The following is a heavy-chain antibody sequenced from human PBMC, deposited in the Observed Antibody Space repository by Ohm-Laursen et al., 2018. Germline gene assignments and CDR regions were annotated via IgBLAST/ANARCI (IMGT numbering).Heavy chain of an antibody. CDR3: ARDLGRTWIHPEIDY. CDR2: ISYDGSNK. CDR1: GFTFSSYG. Sequence: SLRLSCSASGFTFSSYGMHWVRQAPGKGLEWVAVISYDGSNKYYADSVKGRFTISRDNSKNTLYLQMNSLRAEDTAVYYCARDLGRTWIHPEIDYWGQGTLVTVSS. J-gene: IGHJ4*02. V-gene: IGHV3-30*03. D-gene: IGHD5-18*01.